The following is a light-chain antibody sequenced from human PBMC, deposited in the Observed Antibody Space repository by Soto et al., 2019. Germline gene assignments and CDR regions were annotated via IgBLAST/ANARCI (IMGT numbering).Light chain of an antibody. J-gene: IGKJ1*01. CDR1: RSVGRS. Sequence: ETVLTQSPATLSLSPGERATLSCRASRSVGRSLAWYQQKPGQAPRLLIYDASNRATGIPARFSGSGSGTDFTLTISSLEPEDFAIYYCQKYNSAPQTFGQGTKVEIK. V-gene: IGKV3-11*01. CDR3: QKYNSAPQT. CDR2: DAS.